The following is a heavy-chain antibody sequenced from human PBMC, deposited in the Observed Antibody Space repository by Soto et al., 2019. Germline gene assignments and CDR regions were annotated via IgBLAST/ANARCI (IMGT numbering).Heavy chain of an antibody. V-gene: IGHV4-61*03. D-gene: IGHD4-4*01. CDR1: GGSVSSGNYY. Sequence: PSETLSLTCTVSGGSVSSGNYYWSWIRQPPGKGLEWIGYIFYSVGSTNYNPSLKSRVTISIDTSKNHLSLKLSSVTAADTAVYYCARGPRRYSNYEGYYYYGMDVWGQGTTVTVSS. CDR2: IFYSVGST. CDR3: ARGPRRYSNYEGYYYYGMDV. J-gene: IGHJ6*02.